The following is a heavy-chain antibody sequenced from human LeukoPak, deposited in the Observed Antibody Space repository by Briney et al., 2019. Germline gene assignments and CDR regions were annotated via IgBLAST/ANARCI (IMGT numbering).Heavy chain of an antibody. CDR2: ISSSGSTI. Sequence: GGSLRLSCAASGFTFSSYEMNWVRQAPGKGLEWVSYISSSGSTIYYADSVKGRFTISRDNAKNSLYLQMNGLRAEDTAVYYCARDQGSGYYYYGMDVWGKGTMVTVSS. CDR1: GFTFSSYE. V-gene: IGHV3-48*03. CDR3: ARDQGSGYYYYGMDV. D-gene: IGHD2-15*01. J-gene: IGHJ6*04.